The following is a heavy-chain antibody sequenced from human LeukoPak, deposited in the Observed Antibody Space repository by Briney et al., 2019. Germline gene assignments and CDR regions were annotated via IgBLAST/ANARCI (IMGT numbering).Heavy chain of an antibody. CDR1: NYTFTSYG. CDR3: AMGLGSNYGSGSYYSRGIFDY. J-gene: IGHJ4*02. D-gene: IGHD3-10*01. Sequence: ASVKVSCKASNYTFTSYGISWVRQPPGQGLEWMAWINAYNGDTNYAQKLQGRVTMTTDTSTSTAYMELRSLRSDDTPVYYCAMGLGSNYGSGSYYSRGIFDYWGQGTLVTVSS. V-gene: IGHV1-18*01. CDR2: INAYNGDT.